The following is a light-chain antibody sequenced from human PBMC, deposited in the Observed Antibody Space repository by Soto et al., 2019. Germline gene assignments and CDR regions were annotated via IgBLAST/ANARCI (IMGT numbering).Light chain of an antibody. Sequence: EIVLTQSPATLSLSPGERATLSCRASQSVSSYLAWYQQKPGQAPRLLIYDASNRATGIPARFSGGGSGTDFPPPISSQAPQDFAGYYCQQRRNWPPGVTFGGGTKVEI. CDR2: DAS. CDR1: QSVSSY. CDR3: QQRRNWPPGVT. J-gene: IGKJ4*01. V-gene: IGKV3-11*01.